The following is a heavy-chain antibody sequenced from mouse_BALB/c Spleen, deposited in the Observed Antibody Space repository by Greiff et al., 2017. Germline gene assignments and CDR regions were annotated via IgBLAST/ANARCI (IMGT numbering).Heavy chain of an antibody. CDR2: ISSGSSTI. CDR1: GFTFSSFG. V-gene: IGHV5-17*02. Sequence: EVHLVESGGGLVQPGGSRKLSCAASGFTFSSFGMHWVRQAPEKGLEWVAYISSGSSTIYYADTVKGRFTISRDNPKNTLFLQMTSLRSEDTAMYYCARNWDYFDVWGAGTTVTVSS. J-gene: IGHJ1*01. CDR3: ARNWDYFDV. D-gene: IGHD4-1*01.